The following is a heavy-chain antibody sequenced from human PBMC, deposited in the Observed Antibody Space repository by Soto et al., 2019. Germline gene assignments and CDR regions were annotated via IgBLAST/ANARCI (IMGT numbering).Heavy chain of an antibody. D-gene: IGHD3-22*01. CDR3: ARDYYDSSGYSRAYNRFDP. J-gene: IGHJ5*02. V-gene: IGHV4-59*01. CDR2: IYYSGST. CDR1: GGSISSYY. Sequence: SETLSLTCTVSGGSISSYYWSWIRQPPGKGLEWIGYIYYSGSTNYNPSLKSRVTISVDTSKNQFSLKLSSVTAADTAVYYCARDYYDSSGYSRAYNRFDPWGQGTLVTVSS.